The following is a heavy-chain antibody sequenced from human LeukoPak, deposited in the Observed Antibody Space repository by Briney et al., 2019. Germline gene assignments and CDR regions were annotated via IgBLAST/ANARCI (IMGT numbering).Heavy chain of an antibody. CDR1: GDPVTDFY. J-gene: IGHJ5*02. Sequence: SETLSLTCTVSGDPVTDFYWNWIRQPPGKGLEWIGYFYYSGSTNYNPSLKSRVSMSVDTSMNQVSLKMSSVAAADTAVYYCARWSGRNFDSGGYLTSWGRGTLVTVSS. CDR2: FYYSGST. V-gene: IGHV4-59*02. CDR3: ARWSGRNFDSGGYLTS. D-gene: IGHD3-22*01.